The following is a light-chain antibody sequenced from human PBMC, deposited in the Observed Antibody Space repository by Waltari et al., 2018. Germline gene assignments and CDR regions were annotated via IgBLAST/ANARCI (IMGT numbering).Light chain of an antibody. Sequence: QTVVTQEPSLSVSPGGTVTLTCALSSGSLSPTSYATWYQQTPGQAPRTAGYEANSCSSGGPDRYAGDILGNTAALTITGAQAGDESDYNFGLYMGSGIWVFGRGTSLTDL. CDR3: GLYMGSGIWV. J-gene: IGLJ3*02. CDR1: SGSLSPTSY. CDR2: EAN. V-gene: IGLV8-61*01.